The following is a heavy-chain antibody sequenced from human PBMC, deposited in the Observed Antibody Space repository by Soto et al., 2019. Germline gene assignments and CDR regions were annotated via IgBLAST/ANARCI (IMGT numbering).Heavy chain of an antibody. D-gene: IGHD1-26*01. J-gene: IGHJ4*02. CDR3: TRRGTDRWDSGIGY. Sequence: EVQLVESGGGLVQSGGSLKLSCAASGFTFSRSSMHWVRQASGKGLEWVGRIRSKVNSYATAYAASVEGRFIISRDDSKNTTYLQMNSLKTEDTAVYYCTRRGTDRWDSGIGYWGQGTLVTVSS. CDR1: GFTFSRSS. V-gene: IGHV3-73*02. CDR2: IRSKVNSYAT.